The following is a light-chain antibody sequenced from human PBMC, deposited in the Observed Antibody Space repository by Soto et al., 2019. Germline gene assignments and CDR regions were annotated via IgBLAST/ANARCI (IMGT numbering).Light chain of an antibody. CDR1: QSVSSN. V-gene: IGKV3-15*01. J-gene: IGKJ1*01. CDR3: QQYNDWPWT. Sequence: EIVMTQSPATLSASPGERATLSCRASQSVSSNLAWYQKKPGQAPRLLIYGASSRATGIPARFSGSASGTEFTLTISGLQSEDFAVYYCQQYNDWPWTFGQGTKVDI. CDR2: GAS.